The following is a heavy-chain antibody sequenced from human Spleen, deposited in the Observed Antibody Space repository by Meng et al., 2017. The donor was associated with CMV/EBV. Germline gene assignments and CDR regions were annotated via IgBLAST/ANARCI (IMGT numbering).Heavy chain of an antibody. J-gene: IGHJ4*02. Sequence: ASVKVSCKVSGYTLTELSMHWVRRAPGKGLEWMGGFDPEDGETVYAQKFQGRVTMTEDTSTDTAYMELSSLRSEDTAVYYCATKANYYGSGSYHFDYWGQGTLVTVSS. CDR1: GYTLTELS. CDR2: FDPEDGET. D-gene: IGHD3-10*01. CDR3: ATKANYYGSGSYHFDY. V-gene: IGHV1-24*01.